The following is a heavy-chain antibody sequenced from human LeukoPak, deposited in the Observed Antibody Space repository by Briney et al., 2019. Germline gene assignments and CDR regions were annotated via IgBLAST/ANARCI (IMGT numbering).Heavy chain of an antibody. Sequence: GGSLRLSCVASGVTISSQAMSWVRQAPGKGLEWVSTIGTAGDTYYPGSVKGRFTISRENAKNSLYLQMNSLRAGDTAVYYCARGSKFSYPYSYGPPFYYMDVWGKGTTVTVSS. CDR1: GVTISSQA. V-gene: IGHV3-13*01. D-gene: IGHD5-18*01. CDR3: ARGSKFSYPYSYGPPFYYMDV. CDR2: IGTAGDT. J-gene: IGHJ6*03.